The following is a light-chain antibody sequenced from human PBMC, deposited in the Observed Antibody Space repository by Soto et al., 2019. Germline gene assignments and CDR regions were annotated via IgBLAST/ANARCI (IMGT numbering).Light chain of an antibody. Sequence: EMVMTQSPATLSVSPGERATLSCRASQSVSSKLAWYQQKSGQAPRLLIYGASTRATGIPARFSGSGSGTEFTLTISGLQSEDFALYYCQQYDNWPPTFGQGTRLEIK. J-gene: IGKJ5*01. V-gene: IGKV3-15*01. CDR1: QSVSSK. CDR3: QQYDNWPPT. CDR2: GAS.